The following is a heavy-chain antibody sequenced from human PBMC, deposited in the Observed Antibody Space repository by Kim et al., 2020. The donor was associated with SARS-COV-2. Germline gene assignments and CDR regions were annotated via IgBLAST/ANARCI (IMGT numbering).Heavy chain of an antibody. D-gene: IGHD3-10*01. V-gene: IGHV4-4*07. CDR1: GGSISSYY. J-gene: IGHJ6*02. CDR2: IYTSGST. Sequence: SETLSLTCTVSGGSISSYYWSWIRQPAGKGLEWIGRIYTSGSTNYNPSLKSRVTMSVDTSKNQFSLKLSSVTAADTAVYYCAREGRYYYGSGSYYYYYGMDGWGQGTTVTVSS. CDR3: AREGRYYYGSGSYYYYYGMDG.